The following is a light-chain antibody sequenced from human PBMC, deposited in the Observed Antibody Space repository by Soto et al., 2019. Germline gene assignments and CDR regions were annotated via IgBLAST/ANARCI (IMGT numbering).Light chain of an antibody. CDR2: DAS. V-gene: IGKV1-33*01. CDR3: QQYDNFPFT. J-gene: IGKJ3*01. Sequence: DIQMTQSPSSLSASVGDRVTITCQASQDISHYLNWYQQKPGKPPKLLIYDASNLETGVPPRFSGSGSGTDFTFTISSLQPKDIATYYCQQYDNFPFTFGPGTKVHIK. CDR1: QDISHY.